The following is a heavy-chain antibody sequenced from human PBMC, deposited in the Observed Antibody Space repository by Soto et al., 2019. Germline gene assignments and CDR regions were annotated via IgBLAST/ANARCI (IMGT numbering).Heavy chain of an antibody. J-gene: IGHJ5*02. Sequence: GGSLRLSCAASGFTFSSYNMNWVRQAPGKGLEWVSYISSSSSTIYYADSVKGRFTISRDNAKNSLYLQMNSLRAEDTAVYYWGRGDYHPSCFNPGGRETRLTVP. CDR2: ISSSSSTI. V-gene: IGHV3-48*01. CDR1: GFTFSSYN. D-gene: IGHD4-17*01. CDR3: GRGDYHPSCFNP.